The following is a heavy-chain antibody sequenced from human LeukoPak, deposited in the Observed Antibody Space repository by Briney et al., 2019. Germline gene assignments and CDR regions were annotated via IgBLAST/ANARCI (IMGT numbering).Heavy chain of an antibody. D-gene: IGHD3-10*02. CDR3: AELGITMIGGV. CDR1: GFTFSTYY. V-gene: IGHV3-7*01. J-gene: IGHJ6*04. CDR2: INQDGSEK. Sequence: PGGSLRLSCAASGFTFSTYYMTWVRQAPGKGLEWVANINQDGSEKYYVDSVKGRFTISRDNAKNSLSLQMNSLRAEDTAVYYCAELGITMIGGVWGKGTTVTISS.